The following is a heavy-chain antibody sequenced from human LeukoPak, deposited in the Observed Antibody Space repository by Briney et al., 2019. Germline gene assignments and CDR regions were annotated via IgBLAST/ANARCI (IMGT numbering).Heavy chain of an antibody. CDR3: AKGGPDYYFDY. V-gene: IGHV3-23*01. CDR1: GFTFSSYA. D-gene: IGHD2-21*02. CDR2: IGRCGTT. J-gene: IGHJ4*02. Sequence: PGGSLRLSCAASGFTFSSYAVRWVRQAPGKGQEWVATIGRCGTTYDAVSVKGWFTISRDRSKNTLYLQMNRLRAEDTVLYYCAKGGPDYYFDYWGQGTLVTVSS.